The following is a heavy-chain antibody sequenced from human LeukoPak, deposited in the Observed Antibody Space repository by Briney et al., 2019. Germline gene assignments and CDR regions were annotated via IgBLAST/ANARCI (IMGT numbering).Heavy chain of an antibody. CDR2: IYHSGST. CDR3: ARDQGGATTLGAFDI. D-gene: IGHD1-26*01. Sequence: PSETLSLTCAVSGGSISSGGYSWSWIRQPPGKGLEWIGYIYHSGSTYYNPSLKSRVTISVDRSKNQLSLKLSSVTAADTAVYYCARDQGGATTLGAFDIWGQGTMVTVSS. V-gene: IGHV4-30-2*01. J-gene: IGHJ3*02. CDR1: GGSISSGGYS.